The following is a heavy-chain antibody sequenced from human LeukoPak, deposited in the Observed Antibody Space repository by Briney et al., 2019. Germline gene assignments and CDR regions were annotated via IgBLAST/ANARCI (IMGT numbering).Heavy chain of an antibody. CDR2: ISGSGGST. CDR1: GFTFSSYA. J-gene: IGHJ4*02. D-gene: IGHD3-22*01. CDR3: ARDEVDYDSSGHSVDY. Sequence: GGSLRLSCAASGFTFSSYAMSWVRQAPGKGLERVSAISGSGGSTYYADSVKGRFTISRDNSKNTLYLQMNSLRAEDTAVYYCARDEVDYDSSGHSVDYWGQGTLVTVSS. V-gene: IGHV3-23*01.